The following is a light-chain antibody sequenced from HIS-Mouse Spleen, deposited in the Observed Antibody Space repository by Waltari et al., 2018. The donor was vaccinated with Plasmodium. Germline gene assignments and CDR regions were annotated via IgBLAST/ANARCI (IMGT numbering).Light chain of an antibody. Sequence: DIQMTQSPSTLSASVGDRVTITCRASQSISSRFAWYQQKPGKAPKLLIYKSSSLESGVPSRLSGSGSGTEFTLTISSLQPDDFATYYCQQYNSYSWTFGQGTKVEIK. CDR2: KSS. V-gene: IGKV1-5*03. CDR1: QSISSR. CDR3: QQYNSYSWT. J-gene: IGKJ1*01.